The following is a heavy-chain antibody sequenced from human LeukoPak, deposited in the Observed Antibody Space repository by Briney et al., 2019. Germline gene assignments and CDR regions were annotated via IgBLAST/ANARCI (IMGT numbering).Heavy chain of an antibody. CDR2: IYYSGST. CDR1: GGSISSGDYY. J-gene: IGHJ4*02. CDR3: ASSLYYYDSSGYSL. D-gene: IGHD3-22*01. V-gene: IGHV4-30-4*01. Sequence: SETLSLTCTVSGGSISSGDYYWSWIRQPPGKGLEWIGYIYYSGSTYYNPSLKSRVTISVDTSKNQFSLKLSSVTAADTAVYYCASSLYYYDSSGYSLWGQGTLVTVSS.